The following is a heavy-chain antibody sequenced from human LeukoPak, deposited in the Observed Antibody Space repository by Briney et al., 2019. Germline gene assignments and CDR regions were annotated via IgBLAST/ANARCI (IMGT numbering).Heavy chain of an antibody. CDR1: GGSISSGGYY. D-gene: IGHD1-26*01. V-gene: IGHV4-30-4*08. CDR2: IYYSGST. CDR3: VRETYSGNQRGFDY. Sequence: SQTLSLTCTVSGGSISSGGYYWSWIRQPPGKGLEWIGYIYYSGSTNYSPSLRSRVAISLDMSKNLFSLRLDSVTAADTAVYFCVRETYSGNQRGFDYWGQGSLVTVSS. J-gene: IGHJ4*02.